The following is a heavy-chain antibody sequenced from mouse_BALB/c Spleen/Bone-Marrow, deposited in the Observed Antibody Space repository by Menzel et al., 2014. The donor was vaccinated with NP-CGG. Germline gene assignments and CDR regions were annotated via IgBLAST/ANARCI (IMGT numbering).Heavy chain of an antibody. CDR2: ISGGGSHT. CDR3: ARQNGNYGYYYAMDY. Sequence: EVKLMESGGGLVKPGGSLKLSCAASGFTFSSYGMSWVRQTPEKRLEWVATISGGGSHTYYPDSVKGRFTISRDNAKDNLYLQMSSLRSEDTALYYCARQNGNYGYYYAMDYWGQGTSVTVSS. V-gene: IGHV5-9-2*01. D-gene: IGHD2-1*01. J-gene: IGHJ4*01. CDR1: GFTFSSYG.